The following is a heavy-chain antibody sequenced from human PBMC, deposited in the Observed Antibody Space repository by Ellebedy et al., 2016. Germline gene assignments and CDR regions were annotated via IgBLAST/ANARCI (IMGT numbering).Heavy chain of an antibody. J-gene: IGHJ4*02. V-gene: IGHV3-33*08. Sequence: GGSLRLSCAASGFTFSSYGMHWVRQAPGKGLEWVAVIWYDGSNKYYADSVKGRFTISRDNSKNTLYLQMNSLRAEDTAVYYCARSEARFGVVQVPNDWGQGTLVTVSS. D-gene: IGHD3-3*01. CDR2: IWYDGSNK. CDR3: ARSEARFGVVQVPND. CDR1: GFTFSSYG.